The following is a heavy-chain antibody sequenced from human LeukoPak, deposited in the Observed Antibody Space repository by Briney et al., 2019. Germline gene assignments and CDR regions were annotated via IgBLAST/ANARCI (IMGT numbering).Heavy chain of an antibody. CDR3: AKDRIPDGRYSIDF. V-gene: IGHV3-23*01. D-gene: IGHD5-24*01. J-gene: IGHJ4*02. CDR2: IIGNGGDI. Sequence: GGSLRLSCAASGFTFNTYAMNWVRKAPGKGLEWVSVIIGNGGDIHYAGSVRGRFTISRDNSKNTLYLQMNSLRVEDTAVYYCAKDRIPDGRYSIDFWGPGTLVTVSS. CDR1: GFTFNTYA.